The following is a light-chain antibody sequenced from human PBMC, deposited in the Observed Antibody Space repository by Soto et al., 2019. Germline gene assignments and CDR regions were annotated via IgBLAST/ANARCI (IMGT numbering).Light chain of an antibody. CDR1: QGISTY. CDR2: AAS. Sequence: DIQMTQSQSSLSASVGGRVTITCRASQGISTYLAWYQQKPGKVPKLLIYAASTLQSGVPSRFSGSGSGTEFTLTISSLQPEDVATYYCQKYYSAPLTFGGGTKVEIK. CDR3: QKYYSAPLT. J-gene: IGKJ4*01. V-gene: IGKV1-27*01.